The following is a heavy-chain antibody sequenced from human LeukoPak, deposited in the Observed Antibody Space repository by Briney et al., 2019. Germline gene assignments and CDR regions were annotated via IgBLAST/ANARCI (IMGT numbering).Heavy chain of an antibody. CDR3: ARGVQGWFAP. V-gene: IGHV4-31*03. CDR1: GDSISSGAYY. D-gene: IGHD3-10*01. J-gene: IGHJ5*02. Sequence: SETLSLTCTVSGDSISSGAYYWTWVRQYPGTGLEWIGYISHIGTTYNNPSLKSRVSISVDTSRNQLSLRLTSVTAADTAVYYCARGVQGWFAPWGQGTLVTVPS. CDR2: ISHIGTT.